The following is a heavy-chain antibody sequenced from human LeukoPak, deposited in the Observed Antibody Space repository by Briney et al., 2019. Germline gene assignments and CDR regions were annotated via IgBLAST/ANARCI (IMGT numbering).Heavy chain of an antibody. D-gene: IGHD4-17*01. Sequence: GSLRLSCAASGFTFSSYAMSWVRQTPVKGLGWVSVISGSGGSTYYADSVKGRFTISRVNSKNTLYLQMNSLRAEDTAVYYCAKENYGDSTAGRFQHWGQGTLVTVSS. V-gene: IGHV3-23*01. J-gene: IGHJ1*01. CDR2: ISGSGGST. CDR1: GFTFSSYA. CDR3: AKENYGDSTAGRFQH.